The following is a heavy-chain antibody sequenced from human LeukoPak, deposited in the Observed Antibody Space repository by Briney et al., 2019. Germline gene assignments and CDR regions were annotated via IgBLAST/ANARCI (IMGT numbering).Heavy chain of an antibody. CDR3: GRDRVEGPITGVVDY. D-gene: IGHD3-3*01. J-gene: IGHJ4*02. V-gene: IGHV6-1*01. CDR1: GDSVSSNSAT. Sequence: SQTLSLTCAISGDSVSSNSATWIWIRQSPSRGLEWLGRTYYRSKWYHDYAVSVKGRITINTDTSKNQFSLQLNSVTPEDTAVYFCGRDRVEGPITGVVDYWGQGTLVTVSS. CDR2: TYYRSKWYH.